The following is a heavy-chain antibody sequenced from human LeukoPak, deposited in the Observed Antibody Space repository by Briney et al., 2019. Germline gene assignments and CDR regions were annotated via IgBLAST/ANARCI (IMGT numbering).Heavy chain of an antibody. CDR2: ITPNSGGT. CDR3: ARVYRWLHPNDAFDT. J-gene: IGHJ3*02. CDR1: GYTFTGYY. D-gene: IGHD5-12*01. Sequence: ASVKASCKASGYTFTGYYMHWVRQAPGQGLELMGWITPNSGGTNYAQKFQGRVTMTSDTSISTAYMELSRLRSNDTAVYYCARVYRWLHPNDAFDTWGQGTMVTVSS. V-gene: IGHV1-2*02.